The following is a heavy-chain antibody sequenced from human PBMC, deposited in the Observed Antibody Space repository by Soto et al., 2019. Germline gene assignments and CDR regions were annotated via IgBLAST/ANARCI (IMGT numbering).Heavy chain of an antibody. CDR3: ARGLGVAVAGTDYYYGMDV. J-gene: IGHJ6*02. D-gene: IGHD6-19*01. CDR2: MNPNSGNT. V-gene: IGHV1-8*01. CDR1: GYTFTSYD. Sequence: QVQLVQSGAEVKKPGASVKVSCKASGYTFTSYDINWVRQATGQGLEWMGWMNPNSGNTGYAQKFQGRVTMTRNTSISTAYMELSSLRSEDTAVYYCARGLGVAVAGTDYYYGMDVWGQGTTVTVSS.